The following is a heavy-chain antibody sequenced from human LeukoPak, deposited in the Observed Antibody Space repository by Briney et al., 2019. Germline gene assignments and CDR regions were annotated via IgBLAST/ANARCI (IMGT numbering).Heavy chain of an antibody. V-gene: IGHV1-46*01. D-gene: IGHD3-10*01. CDR3: AIGNYGSGSYYPILGFYYYYGMDV. Sequence: ASVKVSCKASGYTFTSYYMHWVRQAPGQGLEWMGIINPSGGSTSYAQKFQGRVTITADESTSTAYMELSSLRSEDTAVYYCAIGNYGSGSYYPILGFYYYYGMDVWGQGTTVTVSS. CDR1: GYTFTSYY. J-gene: IGHJ6*02. CDR2: INPSGGST.